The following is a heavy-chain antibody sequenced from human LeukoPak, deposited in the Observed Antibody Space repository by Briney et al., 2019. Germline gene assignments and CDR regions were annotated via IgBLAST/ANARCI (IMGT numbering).Heavy chain of an antibody. CDR2: ISGSGGST. CDR3: CITMVRGGRLDAFDI. D-gene: IGHD3-10*01. J-gene: IGHJ3*02. CDR1: GFTFSSYA. Sequence: GGSLRLSCAASGFTFSSYAMSWVRHAPGKGLEWVSAISGSGGSTYYADSVKGRFTISRDNSKNTLYLQMNSLRAEDTAVYYCCITMVRGGRLDAFDIWGQGTMVTVSS. V-gene: IGHV3-23*01.